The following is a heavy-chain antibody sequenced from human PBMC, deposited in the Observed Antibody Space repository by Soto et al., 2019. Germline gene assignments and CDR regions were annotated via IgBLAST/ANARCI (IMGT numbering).Heavy chain of an antibody. J-gene: IGHJ4*02. D-gene: IGHD3-3*01. CDR3: AKVYNGPWSGSSC. CDR1: GVTLRNYA. CDR2: ISANDVGT. V-gene: IGHV3-23*01. Sequence: GGSPGLSCEASGVTLRNYAMTWIRQAPGKGLEWVSLISANDVGTYYAESVKTRFTISRDNSKNTLYLQMNSLRAEDTAVYYCAKVYNGPWSGSSCWGQGTLDIVSS.